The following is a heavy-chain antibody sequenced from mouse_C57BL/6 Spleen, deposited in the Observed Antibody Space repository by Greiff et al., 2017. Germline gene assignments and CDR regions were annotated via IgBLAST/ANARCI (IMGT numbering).Heavy chain of an antibody. CDR3: AREGSNRDLDY. V-gene: IGHV1-50*01. CDR2: IDPSDSYT. J-gene: IGHJ2*01. CDR1: GYTFTSYW. Sequence: QVQLQQPGAELVKPGASVKLSCKASGYTFTSYWMQWVKQRPGQGLEWIGEIDPSDSYTNYNQKFKGKATLTVDTSSSTAYMQLSSLTSEDSAVYYCAREGSNRDLDYWGQGTTLTVSS.